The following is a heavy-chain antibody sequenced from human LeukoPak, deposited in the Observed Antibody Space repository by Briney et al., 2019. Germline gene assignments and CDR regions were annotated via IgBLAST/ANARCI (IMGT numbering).Heavy chain of an antibody. CDR1: GGSISSGSYY. D-gene: IGHD3-9*01. J-gene: IGHJ4*02. CDR3: ARTLRYFDWLPAGETDY. V-gene: IGHV4-39*01. Sequence: SETLSLTCTVSGGSISSGSYYWSWIRQPPGKGLEWIGSMSYSGSTFYNPSLKSRVTISVDTSKNQFSLRLSSVTAADTAVYYCARTLRYFDWLPAGETDYWGQGTLVTVSS. CDR2: MSYSGST.